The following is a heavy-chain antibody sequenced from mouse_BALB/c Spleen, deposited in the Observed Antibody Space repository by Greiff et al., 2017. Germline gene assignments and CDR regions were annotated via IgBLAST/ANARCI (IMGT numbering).Heavy chain of an antibody. CDR3: ARDPYGNYRFAY. V-gene: IGHV2-9*02. D-gene: IGHD2-10*02. CDR1: GFSLTSYG. J-gene: IGHJ3*01. CDR2: IWAGGST. Sequence: VHLVESGPGLVAPSQSLSITCTVSGFSLTSYGVHWVRQPPGKGLEWLGVIWAGGSTNYNSALMSRLSISKDNSKSQVFLKMNSLQTDDTAMYYCARDPYGNYRFAYWGQGTLVTVSA.